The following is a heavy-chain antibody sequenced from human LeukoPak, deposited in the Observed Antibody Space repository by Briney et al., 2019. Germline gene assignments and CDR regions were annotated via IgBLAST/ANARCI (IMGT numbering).Heavy chain of an antibody. CDR3: ARSIAMIPEDY. CDR1: GFTPSSFP. D-gene: IGHD3-22*01. CDR2: IKADGSEK. V-gene: IGHV3-7*04. J-gene: IGHJ4*02. Sequence: PGGSLRLSCGGSGFTPSSFPMSWVRQAPGKGLEWVANIKADGSEKYYLDSVRGRFTISRDSAKNSLFLQMDSLRTDDTAVYYCARSIAMIPEDYWGQGTLVTVSS.